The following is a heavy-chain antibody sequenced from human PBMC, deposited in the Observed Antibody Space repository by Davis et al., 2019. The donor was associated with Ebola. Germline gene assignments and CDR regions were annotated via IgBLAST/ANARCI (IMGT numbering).Heavy chain of an antibody. D-gene: IGHD6-13*01. CDR2: IRSKAYGGKT. J-gene: IGHJ6*02. Sequence: GESLKISCTASGFTFGDYAMSWVRQAPGKGLEWVGFIRSKAYGGKTQYAASVKGRFTISRDDSKSIAHLQMNSLKTEDTAVYYCTRDLKQPPPAYYYGMDVWGQGTTVTVSS. V-gene: IGHV3-49*04. CDR3: TRDLKQPPPAYYYGMDV. CDR1: GFTFGDYA.